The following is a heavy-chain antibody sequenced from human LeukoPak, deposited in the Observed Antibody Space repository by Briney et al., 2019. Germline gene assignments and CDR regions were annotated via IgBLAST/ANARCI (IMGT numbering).Heavy chain of an antibody. D-gene: IGHD3-16*02. CDR2: ISSSSSYL. Sequence: GGSLRLSCAASGFTFSSYTMNWVRQAPGKGLEWVSSISSSSSYLYYADSVKGRFTISRDNAKNSLHLKMNSLRAEDTAVFYCARDLGDYVWGSYRQRGFDSWGQGTLVTVSS. CDR1: GFTFSSYT. CDR3: ARDLGDYVWGSYRQRGFDS. V-gene: IGHV3-21*01. J-gene: IGHJ4*02.